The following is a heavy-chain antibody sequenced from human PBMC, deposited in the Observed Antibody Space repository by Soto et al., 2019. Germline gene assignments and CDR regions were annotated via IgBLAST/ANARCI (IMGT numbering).Heavy chain of an antibody. CDR2: IYSGGST. D-gene: IGHD3-10*01. V-gene: IGHV3-66*01. Sequence: EVQLVESGGGLVQPGGSLRLSCVVSGFTVSNNYMSWDRQAPGKGLEWVSVIYSGGSTSYINSVKGRFTISRDNSKNTVYLQMNSLRAEDTAVYYCARPDTVRGVSYWGQGTLVTVSS. J-gene: IGHJ4*02. CDR3: ARPDTVRGVSY. CDR1: GFTVSNNY.